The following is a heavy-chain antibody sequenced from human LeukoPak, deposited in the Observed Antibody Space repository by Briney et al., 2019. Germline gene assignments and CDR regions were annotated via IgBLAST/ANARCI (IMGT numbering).Heavy chain of an antibody. CDR1: GYTFTSYY. CDR3: ARARARRYFDWLLIY. Sequence: ASVKASCKASGYTFTSYYMHWVRQAPGQGLEWMGIINPSGGSTSYAQKSQGRVTMTRDTSTSTVYMELSSLRSEDTAVYYCARARARRYFDWLLIYWGQGTLVTVS. D-gene: IGHD3-9*01. CDR2: INPSGGST. J-gene: IGHJ4*02. V-gene: IGHV1-46*01.